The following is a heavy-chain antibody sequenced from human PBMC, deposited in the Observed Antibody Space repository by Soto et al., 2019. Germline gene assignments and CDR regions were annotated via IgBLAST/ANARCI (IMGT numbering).Heavy chain of an antibody. CDR1: GCSISSDDYY. CDR3: ARDRSNSPDYFDC. V-gene: IGHV4-30-4*01. Sequence: PSETLSLPCPVSGCSISSDDYYWSWVRQPPGKGLEWIGNIYYSGSTSYNPSLKSRLTLSLDTSNNQFSLKLSSVSAADTAVYYCARDRSNSPDYFDCWGQGTLVTVSS. CDR2: IYYSGST. D-gene: IGHD6-13*01. J-gene: IGHJ4*02.